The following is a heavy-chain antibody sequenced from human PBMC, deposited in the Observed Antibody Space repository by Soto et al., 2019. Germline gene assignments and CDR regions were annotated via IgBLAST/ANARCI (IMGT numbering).Heavy chain of an antibody. CDR1: GGSISSYY. CDR3: ARDRRVSYGMDV. Sequence: SETLSLTCTVSGGSISSYYWSWIRRPPGKGLEWIGYIYYSGSTNYNPSLKSRVTISVDTSKNQFSLKLSSVTAADTAVYYCARDRRVSYGMDVWGQGTTVTVSS. CDR2: IYYSGST. V-gene: IGHV4-59*01. J-gene: IGHJ6*02.